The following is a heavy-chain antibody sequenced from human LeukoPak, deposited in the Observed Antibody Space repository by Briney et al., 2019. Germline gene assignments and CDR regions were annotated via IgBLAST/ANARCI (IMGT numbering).Heavy chain of an antibody. CDR2: INPKSGGT. D-gene: IGHD2-15*01. V-gene: IGHV1-2*02. CDR1: GYTFSDFH. CDR3: ARDRLRLGYERTNWFDP. Sequence: PGGSLRLSCAASGYTFSDFHMHWVRQAPGQGLEWMGWINPKSGGTNYAQKFQGRVTMTRDTSISTVYMELSRLRSDDTAVYYCARDRLRLGYERTNWFDPWGQGTLVTVSS. J-gene: IGHJ5*02.